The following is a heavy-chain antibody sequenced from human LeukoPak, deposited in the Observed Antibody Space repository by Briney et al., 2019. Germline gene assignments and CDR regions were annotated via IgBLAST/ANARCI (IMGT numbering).Heavy chain of an antibody. Sequence: SETLSLTCTVSGGSISSYYWSWIRQPPGKGLEWIGEINHSGSTNYNPSLKSRVTISVDTSKNQFSLKLSSVTAADTAVYYCARGFYEGRYWGQGTLVTVSS. J-gene: IGHJ4*02. CDR2: INHSGST. CDR3: ARGFYEGRY. D-gene: IGHD2/OR15-2a*01. CDR1: GGSISSYY. V-gene: IGHV4-34*01.